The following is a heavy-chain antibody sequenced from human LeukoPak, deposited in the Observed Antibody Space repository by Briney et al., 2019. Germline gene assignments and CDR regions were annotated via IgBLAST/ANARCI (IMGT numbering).Heavy chain of an antibody. Sequence: PSETLSLTCTVSGGSISSYYWSWIRQPPGKGLEWIGYIYYSGSTNYNPSLKSRVTISVDTSKNQFSLKLSSVTAADTAVYYCARDLASLSGSGLDPWGQGTLVTVSS. CDR2: IYYSGST. CDR3: ARDLASLSGSGLDP. J-gene: IGHJ5*02. D-gene: IGHD3-10*01. CDR1: GGSISSYY. V-gene: IGHV4-59*01.